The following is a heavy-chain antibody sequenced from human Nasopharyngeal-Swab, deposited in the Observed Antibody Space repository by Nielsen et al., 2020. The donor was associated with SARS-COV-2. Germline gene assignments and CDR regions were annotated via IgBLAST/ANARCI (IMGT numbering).Heavy chain of an antibody. V-gene: IGHV3-21*01. CDR1: GFTFSSYS. J-gene: IGHJ3*02. CDR3: ARDWGLGYCSGGSCYSNSMQAFDI. D-gene: IGHD2-15*01. CDR2: ISSSSYI. Sequence: GESLKISCAASGFTFSSYSMNWVRQAPGKGLEWVSSISSSSYIYYADSVKGRFTISRDNAKNSLYLQMNSLRAEDTAVYYCARDWGLGYCSGGSCYSNSMQAFDIWGQGTMVTVSS.